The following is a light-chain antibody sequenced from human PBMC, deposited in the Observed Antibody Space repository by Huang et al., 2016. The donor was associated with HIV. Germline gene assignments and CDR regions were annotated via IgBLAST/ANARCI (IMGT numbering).Light chain of an antibody. CDR3: QQYERPPDT. Sequence: EIVLTQSPGTLSLSPGERATLSCRASQSVGIYLAWYQQKTGQAPRLLIYGASTRVTGIPDRCSGGGSGTDFTLSISRLEPEDFAVYYCQQYERPPDTFGPGTKVNIK. CDR2: GAS. CDR1: QSVGIY. J-gene: IGKJ3*01. V-gene: IGKV3-20*01.